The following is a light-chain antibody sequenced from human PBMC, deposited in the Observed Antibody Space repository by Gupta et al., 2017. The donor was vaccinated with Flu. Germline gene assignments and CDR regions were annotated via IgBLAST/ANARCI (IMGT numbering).Light chain of an antibody. CDR2: AAS. CDR1: QDISSY. Sequence: PSSLSAPVRYRVTITCRAIQDISSYLAWYQQKSGKRPKLLIYAASSAQSGVPSRFSASGFVTAFTLTISSLQPEDVATYYCQRYNNAPPAFGGGTKVEIK. J-gene: IGKJ4*01. CDR3: QRYNNAPPA. V-gene: IGKV1-27*01.